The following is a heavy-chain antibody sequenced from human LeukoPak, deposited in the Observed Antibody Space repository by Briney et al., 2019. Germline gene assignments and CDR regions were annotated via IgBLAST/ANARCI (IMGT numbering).Heavy chain of an antibody. CDR2: IIPILGIA. Sequence: SVKVSCKASGGTFSSYTISWVRQAPGQGLEWMGRIIPILGIANYAQKFQGRVTTTADKYTSAGYMQLSSLRSEDTAVYYCARDQGYCSSTSCYNFEYWGQGTLVTVSS. V-gene: IGHV1-69*04. CDR3: ARDQGYCSSTSCYNFEY. D-gene: IGHD2-2*02. J-gene: IGHJ4*02. CDR1: GGTFSSYT.